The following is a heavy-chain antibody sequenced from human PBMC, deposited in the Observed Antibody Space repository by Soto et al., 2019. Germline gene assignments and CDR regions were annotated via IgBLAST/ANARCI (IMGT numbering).Heavy chain of an antibody. V-gene: IGHV3-30-3*01. Sequence: SLRLSCAASGFTFSAYAFHWVRQAPGKGLEWLSVISYDGGETHYADSVEGRFIISRDSAKKTAYLQMNSLRGDDTAVYFRATDPVAVTGSFIDSWGQGTLVTVSS. CDR2: ISYDGGET. CDR1: GFTFSAYA. CDR3: ATDPVAVTGSFIDS. D-gene: IGHD2-21*02. J-gene: IGHJ4*02.